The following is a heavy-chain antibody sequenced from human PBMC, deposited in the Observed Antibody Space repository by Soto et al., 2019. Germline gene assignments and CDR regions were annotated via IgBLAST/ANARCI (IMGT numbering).Heavy chain of an antibody. Sequence: QVQLVESGGGVVQPGRSLRLSCAASGFTFSSYGMHWVRQAPGKGLEWVAVISYDGSNKYYADSVKGRFTISRDNSKNTLYLQMNSLRAEDTAVYYCAKDSYGSGTDYFYGMDVRGQGTTVTVSS. CDR3: AKDSYGSGTDYFYGMDV. J-gene: IGHJ6*02. CDR1: GFTFSSYG. V-gene: IGHV3-30*18. D-gene: IGHD3-10*01. CDR2: ISYDGSNK.